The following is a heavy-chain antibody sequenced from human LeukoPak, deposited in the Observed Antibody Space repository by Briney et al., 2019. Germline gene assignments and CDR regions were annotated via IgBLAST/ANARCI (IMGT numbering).Heavy chain of an antibody. CDR3: VSFYETY. CDR1: GFTFSSYW. CDR2: IASDGSST. J-gene: IGHJ4*02. Sequence: GGSLRLSCAASGFTFSSYWMNWVRQAPGKGLVWVSRIASDGSSTTYADSVKGRFTISKDNAKNTVYLQMNSLRAEDTAVYYCVSFYETYWGRGTLVTVSS. V-gene: IGHV3-74*01. D-gene: IGHD2/OR15-2a*01.